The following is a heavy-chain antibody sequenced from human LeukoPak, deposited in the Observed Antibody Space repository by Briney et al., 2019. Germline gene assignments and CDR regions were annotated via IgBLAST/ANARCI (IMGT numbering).Heavy chain of an antibody. CDR3: ARRKAVARISYFDS. J-gene: IGHJ4*02. V-gene: IGHV5-51*01. D-gene: IGHD6-19*01. CDR2: IYPGNSDT. CDR1: GYSFTTYW. Sequence: GESLKISCQTSGYSFTTYWIGWVRQKPGKGLEWMGIIYPGNSDTKYSPSFQGQITISADKSINTAYLQWSSLEASDTAMYYCARRKAVARISYFDSWGQGTLVTVSS.